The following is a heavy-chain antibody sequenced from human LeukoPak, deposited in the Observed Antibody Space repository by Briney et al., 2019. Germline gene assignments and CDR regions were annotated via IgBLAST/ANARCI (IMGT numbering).Heavy chain of an antibody. J-gene: IGHJ4*02. CDR2: IRPDGSHI. CDR3: LREVDWKYAFDY. V-gene: IGHV3-33*01. CDR1: GFSFSSFV. Sequence: PGGSLRLSCAASGFSFSSFVMHWVRQAPGKGLEWVAVIRPDGSHISYVDPVKGRFTISRDISNNMLYLQMNSLRAEDTALYYCLREVDWKYAFDYWGRGTLVTVSS. D-gene: IGHD1-7*01.